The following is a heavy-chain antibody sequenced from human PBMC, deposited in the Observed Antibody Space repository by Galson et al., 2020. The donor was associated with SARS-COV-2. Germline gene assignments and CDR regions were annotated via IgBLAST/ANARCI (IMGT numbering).Heavy chain of an antibody. CDR2: IRSEPDGGTA. V-gene: IGHV3-15*01. CDR3: LPGGDYAVHFGVG. CDR1: GLPFGKAW. J-gene: IGHJ4*02. D-gene: IGHD3-3*01. Sequence: GESLKISCAASGLPFGKAWMSWVRQAPGKGLEWVGRIRSEPDGGTADYAAPVKGRFIISRDDSKSTLYLQMNSLKTEDAATYYCLPGGDYAVHFGVGWGQGTLVTVSS.